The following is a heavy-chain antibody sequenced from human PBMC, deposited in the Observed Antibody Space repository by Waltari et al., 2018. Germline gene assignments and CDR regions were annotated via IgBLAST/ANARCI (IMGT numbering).Heavy chain of an antibody. D-gene: IGHD4-17*01. V-gene: IGHV3-7*01. J-gene: IGHJ4*02. CDR1: GFTFSSYW. Sequence: EVQLVESGGGLVQPGGSLRLSCAASGFTFSSYWMSWVRQAPGKGLEWVANIKQDGSEKYYVDSVKGRFTISRDNAKNSLYLQMNSLRAEDTAVYYCAREGYGDYRPFDYWGQGTLVTVSS. CDR2: IKQDGSEK. CDR3: AREGYGDYRPFDY.